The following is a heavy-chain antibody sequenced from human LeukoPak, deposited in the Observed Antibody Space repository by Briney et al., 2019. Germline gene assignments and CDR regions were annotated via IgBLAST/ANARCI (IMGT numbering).Heavy chain of an antibody. D-gene: IGHD2/OR15-2a*01. CDR2: VSKDTVTK. V-gene: IGHV3-30*03. CDR1: GFSLTHDA. Sequence: GTSLRLSCAASGFSLTHDAIHWVRQAPGKGLEWVAVVSKDTVTKFYRDSVKGRFTVSTDSSKNTVYLQMTGLRSEDTAVYYCATNMGFWGQGTLVTVSS. J-gene: IGHJ4*02. CDR3: ATNMGF.